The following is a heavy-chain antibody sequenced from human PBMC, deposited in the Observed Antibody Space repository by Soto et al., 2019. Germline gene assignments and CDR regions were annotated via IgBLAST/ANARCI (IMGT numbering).Heavy chain of an antibody. J-gene: IGHJ4*02. Sequence: QVQLQESGPGLVKPSQTLSLTCTVSGGSISSGDYYWSWIRQPPGKGLEWIGDIYYSGSTYYNPSLKSRVTISLDTYKNQFPLKLSAVTAADTAVYYCARVGVFGETTSDYWGRVTLVTVSS. CDR3: ARVGVFGETTSDY. CDR2: IYYSGST. CDR1: GGSISSGDYY. V-gene: IGHV4-30-4*01. D-gene: IGHD3-10*02.